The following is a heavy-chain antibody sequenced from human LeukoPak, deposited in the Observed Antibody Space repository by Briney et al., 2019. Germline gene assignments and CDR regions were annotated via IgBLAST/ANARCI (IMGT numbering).Heavy chain of an antibody. CDR1: GGSFSGYY. V-gene: IGHV4-34*01. CDR2: INHSGST. Sequence: SETLSLTCAVYGGSFSGYYWSWIRQPPGKGLEWIGEINHSGSTNYNPSLKSRVTISVGTSKNQFSLKLSSVTAADTAVYYCARDSDSSGYCDYWGQGTLVTVSS. CDR3: ARDSDSSGYCDY. D-gene: IGHD3-22*01. J-gene: IGHJ4*02.